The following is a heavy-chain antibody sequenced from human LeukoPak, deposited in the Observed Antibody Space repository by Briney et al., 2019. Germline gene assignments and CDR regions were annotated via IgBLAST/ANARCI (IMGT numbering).Heavy chain of an antibody. V-gene: IGHV3-30*02. CDR1: GFTFSSYG. CDR3: AKGDYVRLWGTFDI. CDR2: IRYDGSNK. J-gene: IGHJ3*02. Sequence: GGSLRLSCAASGFTFSSYGMHWVRQAPGKGLEWVAFIRYDGSNKYYADSVKGRFTISRDNSENTLYVQMNSLRAEDTAVYYCAKGDYVRLWGTFDIWGQGTMVTVSS. D-gene: IGHD3-16*01.